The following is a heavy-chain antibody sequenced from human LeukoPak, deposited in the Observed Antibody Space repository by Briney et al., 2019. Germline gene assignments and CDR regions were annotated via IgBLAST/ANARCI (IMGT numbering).Heavy chain of an antibody. CDR2: IIPILGIA. Sequence: GSSVKVSCKASGGTFSSYAISWVRQAPGQGLEWMGRIIPILGIANYAQKFQGRVTITADKSTSTAYMELSSLRSEDTAVYYCARESRDGYNFNYWGQGTLVTASS. V-gene: IGHV1-69*04. J-gene: IGHJ4*02. D-gene: IGHD5-24*01. CDR3: ARESRDGYNFNY. CDR1: GGTFSSYA.